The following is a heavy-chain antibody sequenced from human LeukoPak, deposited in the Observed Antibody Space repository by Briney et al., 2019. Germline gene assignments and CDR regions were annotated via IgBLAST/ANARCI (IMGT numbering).Heavy chain of an antibody. D-gene: IGHD5-12*01. V-gene: IGHV1-3*01. CDR3: ARGGDSGYDYLDY. CDR1: GYTFTSYA. J-gene: IGHJ4*02. CDR2: INAGNGNT. Sequence: ASVKVSCKASGYTFTSYAMYWVRQAPGQRLEWMGWINAGNGNTKYSQKFQGRVTITRDTSASTAYMELSSLRSEDTAVYYCARGGDSGYDYLDYWGQGTPVTVSS.